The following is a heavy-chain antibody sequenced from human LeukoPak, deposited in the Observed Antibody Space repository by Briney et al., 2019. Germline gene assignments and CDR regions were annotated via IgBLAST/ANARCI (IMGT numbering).Heavy chain of an antibody. J-gene: IGHJ6*03. CDR3: AKSSGNYLNYYYYMDV. D-gene: IGHD3-10*01. V-gene: IGHV3-30*02. CDR2: IRYDGSNK. CDR1: GFTFSSYG. Sequence: TGGSLRLSCAASGFTFSSYGMHWVRQAPGKGLEWMTFIRYDGSNKYYADSVKGRFTISRDNSKNTLYLQMNSLRAEDTAVYYCAKSSGNYLNYYYYMDVWGKGTTVTISS.